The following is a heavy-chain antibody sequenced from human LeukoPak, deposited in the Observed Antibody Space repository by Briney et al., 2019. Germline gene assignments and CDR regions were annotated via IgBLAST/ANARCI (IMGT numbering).Heavy chain of an antibody. CDR1: GFTFTSHV. CDR2: FSMNVQTT. CDR3: VREGLERLTNFDY. D-gene: IGHD1-1*01. J-gene: IGHJ4*02. Sequence: PGRSLRLSCSASGFTFTSHVMHWVRQAPGNGLQYVSGFSMNVQTTYYASSVKGRFTISRDSSKNTVYLQMNSLTAEDTAVYYCVREGLERLTNFDYWGQGTLVSVSS. V-gene: IGHV3-64D*06.